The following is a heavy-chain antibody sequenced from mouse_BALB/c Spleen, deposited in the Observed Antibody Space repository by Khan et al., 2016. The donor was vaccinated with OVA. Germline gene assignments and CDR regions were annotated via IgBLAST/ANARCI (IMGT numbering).Heavy chain of an antibody. CDR3: TRSDDSYYFDY. CDR1: GYSFTSYW. CDR2: IYPGISDT. J-gene: IGHJ2*01. D-gene: IGHD2-4*01. Sequence: VQLQQSGTVLARPGASVKMSCKASGYSFTSYWMHWVKQRPGLGLEWIGAIYPGISDTRYNQKFKGKAKLTAVTSASPAYKEPSSLTNDDSAVYYCTRSDDSYYFDYWGQGTLLTVSS. V-gene: IGHV1-5*01.